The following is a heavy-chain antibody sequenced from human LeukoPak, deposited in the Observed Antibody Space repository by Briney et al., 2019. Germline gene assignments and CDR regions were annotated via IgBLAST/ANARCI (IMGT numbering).Heavy chain of an antibody. CDR2: ISSNGGST. CDR3: ARDSGSFPGPSWFDP. D-gene: IGHD1-26*01. V-gene: IGHV3-64*01. Sequence: GGSLRLSCAASGFTFSSYAMHWVRQAPGKGLEYVSAISSNGGSTYYANSVKGRFTISGDNSKNTLYLQMGSLRAEDMAVYYCARDSGSFPGPSWFDPWGQGTLVTVSS. J-gene: IGHJ5*02. CDR1: GFTFSSYA.